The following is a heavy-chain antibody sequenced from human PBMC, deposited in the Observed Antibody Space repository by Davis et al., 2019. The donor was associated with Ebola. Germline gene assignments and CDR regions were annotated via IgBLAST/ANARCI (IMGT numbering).Heavy chain of an antibody. Sequence: SETLSLTCSVFGGSMRGYNWGWIRQPPGKGLEWIGYIYYSGSTNYNPSLKSRVTISVDTSKNQFSLKLSSVTAADTAVYYCAILLGRYYYYGMDVWGKGTTVTVSS. J-gene: IGHJ6*04. V-gene: IGHV4-59*12. CDR1: GGSMRGYN. CDR2: IYYSGST. D-gene: IGHD2/OR15-2a*01. CDR3: AILLGRYYYYGMDV.